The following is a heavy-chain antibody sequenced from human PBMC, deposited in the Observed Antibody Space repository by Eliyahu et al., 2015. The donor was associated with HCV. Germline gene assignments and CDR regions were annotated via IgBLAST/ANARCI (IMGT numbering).Heavy chain of an antibody. Sequence: QLVESGGGLVQPGGSLXLPXAASGFTFXXYWMXWVRQGSGKGLVWVSRINSDGSSASYADSVKGRFTISRDNAKSTLYLQMKSLRDEDTAVYFCARSRAVIDVDLSWGHHHSMDVWGQGTTVTVSS. CDR3: ARSRAVIDVDLSWGHHHSMDV. D-gene: IGHD3-16*01. CDR1: GFTFXXYW. J-gene: IGHJ6*02. V-gene: IGHV3-74*01. CDR2: INSDGSSA.